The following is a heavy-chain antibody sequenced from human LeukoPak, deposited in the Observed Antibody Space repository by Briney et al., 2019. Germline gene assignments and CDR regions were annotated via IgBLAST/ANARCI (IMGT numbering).Heavy chain of an antibody. CDR1: GGSISSGAYY. CDR3: ARGSGYGDYDL. D-gene: IGHD4-17*01. J-gene: IGHJ5*02. CDR2: IYYSGRT. Sequence: SETLSLTCTVSGGSISSGAYYWTWIRQHPGKGLEWIGHIYYSGRTYYNPSLKSRVTILIDTSENQFSLRLISVTAADTAVYYCARGSGYGDYDLWGQGTLVTVSS. V-gene: IGHV4-31*03.